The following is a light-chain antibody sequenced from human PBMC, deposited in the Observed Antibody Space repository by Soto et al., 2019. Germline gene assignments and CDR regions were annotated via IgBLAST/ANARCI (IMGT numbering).Light chain of an antibody. Sequence: QSGLTQPPSASGSPGQSVAISCTGTSSDVGGYNYVSWYQQHPGKAPKLMIYEVNKRPSGAPDRFSGSKSGNTASLTVSGLQAEDEADYYCSSYAGSSNVFGTGTKVTVL. CDR3: SSYAGSSNV. J-gene: IGLJ1*01. V-gene: IGLV2-8*01. CDR2: EVN. CDR1: SSDVGGYNY.